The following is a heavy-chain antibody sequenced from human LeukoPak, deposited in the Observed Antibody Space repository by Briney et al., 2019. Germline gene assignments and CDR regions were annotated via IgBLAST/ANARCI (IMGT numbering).Heavy chain of an antibody. V-gene: IGHV4-59*01. CDR2: IYHSGTT. D-gene: IGHD1-26*01. CDR1: CGSISSYY. J-gene: IGHJ4*02. Sequence: PSETLSLTCTVSCGSISSYYWSWIRQPPGKGLEWIGYIYHSGTTNYNPSLKSRVTISVDTSKSQFSLKLSSVTAADTAIYYCARNIVGPRQVDYWGQGTLVTVSS. CDR3: ARNIVGPRQVDY.